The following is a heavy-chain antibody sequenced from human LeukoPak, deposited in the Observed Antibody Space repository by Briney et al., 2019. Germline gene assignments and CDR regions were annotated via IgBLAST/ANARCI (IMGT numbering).Heavy chain of an antibody. CDR2: IYYTGST. D-gene: IGHD1-1*01. Sequence: SETLSLTCTVSGASISSSYWSWIRQPPGKGLEWIGYIYYTGSTNYNPSLKSRVTISVDMSKNQFSLQLSSVTAAVTAAYYCARLGIYPIQGYNYNYHYMDVWAKGTTVTVSS. V-gene: IGHV4-59*08. CDR1: GASISSSY. CDR3: ARLGIYPIQGYNYNYHYMDV. J-gene: IGHJ6*03.